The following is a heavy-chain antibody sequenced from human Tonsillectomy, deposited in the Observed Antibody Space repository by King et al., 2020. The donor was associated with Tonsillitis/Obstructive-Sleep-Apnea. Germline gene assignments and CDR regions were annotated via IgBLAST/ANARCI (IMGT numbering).Heavy chain of an antibody. J-gene: IGHJ4*02. D-gene: IGHD1-26*01. CDR3: VRDMQFQWSYDAPSYFVS. CDR1: GFDFNVYS. V-gene: IGHV3-48*02. Sequence: VQLVESGGASVQPGGSLRLSCAASGFDFNVYSMNWVRQAPGKGLEWVSYLSSSSQTIYYADSVRGRFTISRDNANNSLFLQMNSLRDEDTAVYYCVRDMQFQWSYDAPSYFVSWGQGILVTVSS. CDR2: LSSSSQTI.